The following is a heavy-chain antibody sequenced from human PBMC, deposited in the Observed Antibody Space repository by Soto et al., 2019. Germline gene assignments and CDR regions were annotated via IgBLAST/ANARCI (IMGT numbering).Heavy chain of an antibody. Sequence: EVQLLESGGGLVQPGGSLSLSCAGSGFALSDFAMNWVRQAPGKGLEWVSASSGTGINAYYAESVRGRFTVSRDNSRNTVFLQMNRLRVEDTAVYYCANVLGWGQGTLVTVSS. CDR2: SSGTGINA. CDR1: GFALSDFA. J-gene: IGHJ4*02. V-gene: IGHV3-23*01. CDR3: ANVLG.